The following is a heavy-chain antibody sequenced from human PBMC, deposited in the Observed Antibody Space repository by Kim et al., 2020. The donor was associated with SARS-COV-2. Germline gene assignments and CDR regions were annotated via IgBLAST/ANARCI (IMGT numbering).Heavy chain of an antibody. V-gene: IGHV3-30*04. Sequence: GGSLRLSCAASGFTFSSYAMHWVRQAPGKGLEWVAVISYDGSNKYYADSVKGRFTISRDNSKNTLYLQMNSLRAEDTAVYYCAREGGGVVTQYYFDYWG. CDR2: ISYDGSNK. J-gene: IGHJ4*01. D-gene: IGHD2-15*01. CDR1: GFTFSSYA. CDR3: AREGGGVVTQYYFDY.